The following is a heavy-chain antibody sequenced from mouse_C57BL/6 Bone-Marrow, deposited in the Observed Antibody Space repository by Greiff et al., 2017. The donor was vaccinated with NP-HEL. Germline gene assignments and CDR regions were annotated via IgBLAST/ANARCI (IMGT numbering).Heavy chain of an antibody. CDR3: ARIYYGNFEAY. D-gene: IGHD2-1*01. CDR2: IYPGSGST. CDR1: GYTFTSYW. Sequence: QVHVKQPGAELVKPGASVKMSCKASGYTFTSYWITWVKQRPGQGLEWIGDIYPGSGSTNYNEKFKSKATLTVDTSSSTAYMQLSSLTSEDSAVYYCARIYYGNFEAYWGQGTLVTVSA. V-gene: IGHV1-55*01. J-gene: IGHJ3*01.